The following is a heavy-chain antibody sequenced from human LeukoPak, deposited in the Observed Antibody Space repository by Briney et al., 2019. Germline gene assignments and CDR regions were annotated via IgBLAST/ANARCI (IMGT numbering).Heavy chain of an antibody. Sequence: GGSLRLSCAASGFTFSSYGMHWVRQAPGKGLEWVAVISYDGSNKYYADSVKGRFTISRDNSKNTLYLQMNSLRAEDTAVYYCAKVPGYSSSWYSLGYWGQGTLVTVSS. CDR1: GFTFSSYG. J-gene: IGHJ4*02. CDR3: AKVPGYSSSWYSLGY. CDR2: ISYDGSNK. D-gene: IGHD6-13*01. V-gene: IGHV3-30*18.